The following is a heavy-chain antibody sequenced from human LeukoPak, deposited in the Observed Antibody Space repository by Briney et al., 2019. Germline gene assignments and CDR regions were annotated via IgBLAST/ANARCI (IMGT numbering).Heavy chain of an antibody. V-gene: IGHV3-15*01. CDR3: TTGRNIVVVPAATGSLWFWYYVMDV. CDR1: GFTFSNAW. Sequence: GGSLRLSCAASGFTFSNAWMSWVRQAPGEGLEWVGRIKSKTDGGTTDYAAPVKGRFTISRDDSKNTLYLQMNSLKTEDTAVYYCTTGRNIVVVPAATGSLWFWYYVMDVWGKGTRVTVSS. CDR2: IKSKTDGGTT. J-gene: IGHJ6*04. D-gene: IGHD2-2*01.